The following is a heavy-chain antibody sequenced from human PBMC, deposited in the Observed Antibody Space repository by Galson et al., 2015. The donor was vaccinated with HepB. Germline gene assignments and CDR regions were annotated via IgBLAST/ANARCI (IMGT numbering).Heavy chain of an antibody. V-gene: IGHV3-23*01. D-gene: IGHD2-2*01. J-gene: IGHJ6*02. CDR2: ISGSGGST. CDR1: GFTFSSYA. CDR3: AKSYCSSTSCHNDYYYYGMDV. Sequence: SLRLSCAASGFTFSSYAMSWVRQAPGKGLEWVSAISGSGGSTYYADSVKGRFTISRDNSKNTLYLQMNSLRAEDTAVYYCAKSYCSSTSCHNDYYYYGMDVWGQGTTVTVSS.